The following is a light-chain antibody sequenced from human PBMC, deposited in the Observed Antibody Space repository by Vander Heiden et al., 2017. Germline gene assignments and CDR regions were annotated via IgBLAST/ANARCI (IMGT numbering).Light chain of an antibody. Sequence: DIVMTQSPDSLAVSLGERATINCKSSQSLLYSSNNKNYLAWYQQKPGQPPKLLIYWTSTRESGVPDRFSGSGSGTDFTLTISSLQAEDVAVYYCQQYDSTPLTFGGRTKVEIK. CDR3: QQYDSTPLT. J-gene: IGKJ4*01. CDR1: QSLLYSSNNKNY. V-gene: IGKV4-1*01. CDR2: WTS.